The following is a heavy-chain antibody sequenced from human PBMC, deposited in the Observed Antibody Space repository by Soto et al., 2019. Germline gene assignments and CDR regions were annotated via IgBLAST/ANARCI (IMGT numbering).Heavy chain of an antibody. D-gene: IGHD2-15*01. V-gene: IGHV1-18*01. J-gene: IGHJ4*02. CDR2: ISAYNGDT. CDR1: GYTFTSYG. CDR3: ARARGRYCSGGSCHVFDY. Sequence: QVQLVQSGAEVRKPGASVKVSCKASGYTFTSYGISWVRQAPGQGLEWMGWISAYNGDTNYGQKLQGRVTMTTDTSTSTAYMELRSLRSDDTAVYYCARARGRYCSGGSCHVFDYWGQETLVTVSS.